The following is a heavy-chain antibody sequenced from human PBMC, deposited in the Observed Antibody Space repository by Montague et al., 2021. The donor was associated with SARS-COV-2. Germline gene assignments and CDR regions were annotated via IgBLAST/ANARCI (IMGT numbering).Heavy chain of an antibody. V-gene: IGHV4-59*01. D-gene: IGHD4-11*01. CDR2: IYYIGTT. Sequence: SETLSLTCTVSGGSIDSYYWSWLRQPPGKGLEWIGYIYYIGTTNYNPSLESRVTMSVDTSKNQFSLNLSSVTAADTAMYLCARELQYNWFDPWGQGTLVTVSS. CDR1: GGSIDSYY. J-gene: IGHJ5*02. CDR3: ARELQYNWFDP.